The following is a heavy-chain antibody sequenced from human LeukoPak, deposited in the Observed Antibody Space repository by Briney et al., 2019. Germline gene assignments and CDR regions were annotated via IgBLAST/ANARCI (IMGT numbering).Heavy chain of an antibody. J-gene: IGHJ3*02. CDR3: ASSIVVVPAAYAFDI. V-gene: IGHV3-30-3*01. D-gene: IGHD2-2*01. CDR2: ISYDGSNK. Sequence: GGSLRLSCAASGFTFSSYAMHWVRQAPGKGLEWVAVISYDGSNKYYADSVKGRFTISRDNSKNTLYLQMNSLRAEDTAVYYCASSIVVVPAAYAFDIWGQGTMVTVSS. CDR1: GFTFSSYA.